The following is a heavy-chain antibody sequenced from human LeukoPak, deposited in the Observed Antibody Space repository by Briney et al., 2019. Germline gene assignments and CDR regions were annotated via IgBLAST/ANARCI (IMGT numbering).Heavy chain of an antibody. CDR2: ISSSGSTI. D-gene: IGHD3-22*01. Sequence: GGSLRLSRAASGFTFSDYYMSWIRQAPGKGLEWVSYISSSGSTIYYADSVKGRFTISRDNAKNSLYLQVNSLRAEDTAVYYCARLSITLIVVSRPFDYWGQGTLVTVSS. V-gene: IGHV3-11*04. CDR1: GFTFSDYY. CDR3: ARLSITLIVVSRPFDY. J-gene: IGHJ4*02.